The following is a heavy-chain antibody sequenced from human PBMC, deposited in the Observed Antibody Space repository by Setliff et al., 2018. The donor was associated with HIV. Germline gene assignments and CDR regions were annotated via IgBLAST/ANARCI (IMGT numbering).Heavy chain of an antibody. Sequence: SETLSLTCTVSGASISSYYWNWFRQPAGKGLESLGRIYTSGNMIYNPSLKSRVTMSADTSKNQFYLNLRFVTAADTAVYYCAKDRGGGSYFDYWGQGTLVTVSS. CDR3: AKDRGGGSYFDY. D-gene: IGHD1-26*01. J-gene: IGHJ4*02. V-gene: IGHV4-4*07. CDR2: IYTSGNM. CDR1: GASISSYY.